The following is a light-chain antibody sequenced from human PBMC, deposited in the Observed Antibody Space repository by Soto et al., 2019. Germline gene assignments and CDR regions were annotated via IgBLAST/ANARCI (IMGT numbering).Light chain of an antibody. CDR1: SSDVGGYNY. CDR3: ASYTTSSTLGYV. Sequence: QSALTQPASVSGSPGQSITISCIGTSSDVGGYNYVSWYQQYPGKAPKLMIHEVSNRPSGVSNRFSGSKSGDTASLTISGRQAEDDADYYCASYTTSSTLGYVFGTGTKLTVL. CDR2: EVS. V-gene: IGLV2-14*01. J-gene: IGLJ1*01.